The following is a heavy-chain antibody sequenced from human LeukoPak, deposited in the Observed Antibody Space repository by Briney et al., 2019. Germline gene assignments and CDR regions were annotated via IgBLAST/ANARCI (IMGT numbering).Heavy chain of an antibody. Sequence: AGGSLRLSCAASGFTFSSYAMSWVRQAPGKGLEWVSAISGSGGSTYYADSVKGRFTISRDNSKNTLYLQMNSLRAEDTAVYYCAKGISRAAAGSAEYFQHWGQGTLVTVSS. CDR2: ISGSGGST. V-gene: IGHV3-23*01. J-gene: IGHJ1*01. D-gene: IGHD6-13*01. CDR3: AKGISRAAAGSAEYFQH. CDR1: GFTFSSYA.